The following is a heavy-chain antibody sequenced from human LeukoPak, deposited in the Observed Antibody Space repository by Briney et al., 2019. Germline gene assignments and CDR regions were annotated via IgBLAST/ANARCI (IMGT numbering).Heavy chain of an antibody. J-gene: IGHJ4*02. CDR3: ARDSANYSGYDGAFDY. D-gene: IGHD5-12*01. V-gene: IGHV3-48*03. Sequence: GGSLRLSCAASGFTFSSYEMNWVRQAPGKGLEWVSYISSSGSTIYYADSVKGRFTISRDNAKNSLYLQMNSLRPEDTAMYYCARDSANYSGYDGAFDYWGQGTLVTVSS. CDR2: ISSSGSTI. CDR1: GFTFSSYE.